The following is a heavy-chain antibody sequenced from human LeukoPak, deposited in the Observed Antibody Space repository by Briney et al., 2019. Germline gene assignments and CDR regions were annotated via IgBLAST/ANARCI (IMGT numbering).Heavy chain of an antibody. CDR2: ISGSGGST. CDR1: GFTFSSYA. CDR3: ARSPSRYYDFWSRSFDP. J-gene: IGHJ5*02. Sequence: GGSLRLSCAASGFTFSSYAMSWVRQAPGKGLEWVSAISGSGGSTYYADSVKGRFTISRDNSKNTLYLQMNSLRAEDTAVYYCARSPSRYYDFWSRSFDPWGQGTLVTVSS. D-gene: IGHD3-3*01. V-gene: IGHV3-23*01.